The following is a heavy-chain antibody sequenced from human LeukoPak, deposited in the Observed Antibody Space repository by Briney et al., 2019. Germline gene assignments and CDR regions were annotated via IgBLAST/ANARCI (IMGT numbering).Heavy chain of an antibody. J-gene: IGHJ6*03. V-gene: IGHV3-74*01. CDR3: ARSKVPAAMFYYYYYMDV. Sequence: GGSLRLSCAASGFTFSSYWMHWVRQAPGKGLVWVSRINSDGITTTYADSVKGRFTISRDNAKNSLYLQMNSLRAEDTAVYYCARSKVPAAMFYYYYYMDVWGKGTTVTISS. D-gene: IGHD2-2*01. CDR1: GFTFSSYW. CDR2: INSDGITT.